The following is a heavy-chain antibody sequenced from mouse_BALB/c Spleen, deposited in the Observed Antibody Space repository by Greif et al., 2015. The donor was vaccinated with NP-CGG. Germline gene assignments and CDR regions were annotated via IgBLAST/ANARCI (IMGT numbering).Heavy chain of an antibody. CDR3: AREVYKVYAMDY. Sequence: EVHLVESGGGLVQPGGSLRLSCATSGFTFTDYYMSWVRQPPGKALEWLGFIRNKANGYTTEYSASVKGRFTISRDNPQSILYLQMNSLRAEDSATYYCAREVYKVYAMDYWGQGTSVTVPS. D-gene: IGHD1-3*01. CDR2: IRNKANGYTT. CDR1: GFTFTDYY. J-gene: IGHJ4*01. V-gene: IGHV7-3*02.